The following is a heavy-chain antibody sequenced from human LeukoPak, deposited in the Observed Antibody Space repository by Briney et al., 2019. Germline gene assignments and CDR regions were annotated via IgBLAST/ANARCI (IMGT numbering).Heavy chain of an antibody. Sequence: PGGSLRLSCAASGFTFYRHDMHWVRQATGKGLEWVSAIGFDGETFYAGSVKGRFTISREKAKNSFYLEMNSLTAGDTAVYYCTIGRRDGYNLPFDYWGQGTLVTVSS. CDR1: GFTFYRHD. CDR2: IGFDGET. J-gene: IGHJ4*02. CDR3: TIGRRDGYNLPFDY. V-gene: IGHV3-13*01. D-gene: IGHD5-24*01.